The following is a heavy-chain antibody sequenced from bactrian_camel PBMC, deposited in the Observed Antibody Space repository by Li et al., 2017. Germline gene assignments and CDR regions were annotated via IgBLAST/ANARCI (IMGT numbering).Heavy chain of an antibody. Sequence: VQLVESGGDLVQPGGSLTLSCTASGFVFSAEAMSWVRQVPGKGLEWVSGINSGADATDYADSVKGRFTISRDNAKNTLYLRLNSLETEDTAMYYCTNSYYTPPGQGTQVTVS. J-gene: IGHJ4*01. CDR2: INSGADAT. V-gene: IGHV3S31*01. CDR1: GFVFSAEA. D-gene: IGHD4*01.